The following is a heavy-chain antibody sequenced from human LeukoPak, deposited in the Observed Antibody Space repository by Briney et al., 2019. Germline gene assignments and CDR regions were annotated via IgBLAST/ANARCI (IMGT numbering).Heavy chain of an antibody. D-gene: IGHD6-13*01. V-gene: IGHV3-23*01. J-gene: IGHJ6*02. CDR2: ITGSGGNT. Sequence: PGGSLRLSCAASGFIFSSYSMSWVRQAPGKGLEWVSVITGSGGNTYYADSVKGRFTISKDNSKNTVYLQMSSLRVDDTAVYYCAKAASSXWXSYYYGMDVWGQGTTVTVSS. CDR1: GFIFSSYS. CDR3: AKAASSXWXSYYYGMDV.